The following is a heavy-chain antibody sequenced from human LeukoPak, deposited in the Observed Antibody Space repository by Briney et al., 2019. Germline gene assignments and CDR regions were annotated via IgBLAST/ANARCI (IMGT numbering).Heavy chain of an antibody. J-gene: IGHJ4*02. V-gene: IGHV1-69*05. Sequence: ASVKVSCKASGGTFSSYAISWVRQAPGQGLEWMGGIIPIFGTANYAQKFQGRVTITTDESTSTAYMELSSLRSEDTAVYYCAREAMVRPPRPYYFDYWGQGTLVTVSS. D-gene: IGHD3-10*01. CDR1: GGTFSSYA. CDR3: AREAMVRPPRPYYFDY. CDR2: IIPIFGTA.